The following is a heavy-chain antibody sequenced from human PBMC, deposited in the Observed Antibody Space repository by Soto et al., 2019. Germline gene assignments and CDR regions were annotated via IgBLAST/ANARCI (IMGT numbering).Heavy chain of an antibody. CDR3: AKDRSGYYVQRLMDV. Sequence: HPGGSLRLSCASSGFTFSSYGMHWVRQAPGKGLEWVAVISYDGSNKYYADSVRGRFTISRDNSKNTLYLQMNSLRAEDTAVYYCAKDRSGYYVQRLMDVWGKGTTVTVSS. CDR1: GFTFSSYG. D-gene: IGHD3-22*01. CDR2: ISYDGSNK. V-gene: IGHV3-30*18. J-gene: IGHJ6*03.